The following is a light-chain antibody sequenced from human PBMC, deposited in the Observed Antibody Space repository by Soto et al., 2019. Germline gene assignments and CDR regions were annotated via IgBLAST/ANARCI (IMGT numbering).Light chain of an antibody. CDR3: SSYTSSSTLV. CDR2: EVS. V-gene: IGLV2-14*01. J-gene: IGLJ1*01. Sequence: QSALTQPASVSGSPGQSITISCTGTSSDVGDYNYVSWYQQHPGKAPKLMIYEVSNRPSGVSNRFSGSKSGNTASLTISGFQAEDEADYYCSSYTSSSTLVFGTGTKLTVL. CDR1: SSDVGDYNY.